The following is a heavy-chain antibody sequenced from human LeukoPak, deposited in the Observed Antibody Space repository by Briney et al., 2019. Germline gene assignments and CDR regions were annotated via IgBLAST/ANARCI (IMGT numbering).Heavy chain of an antibody. CDR2: IHSDGSST. J-gene: IGHJ4*02. CDR1: GFTFSSYW. CDR3: TRDYEGLGY. V-gene: IGHV3-74*01. Sequence: GGSLRLSCAASGFTFSSYWMHWVRQAPGKGLVWVSCIHSDGSSTRYADSVKGRFTISRDNAKNTLYLQMNGLRAEDTAIYYCTRDYEGLGYWGQGTLVTVSS. D-gene: IGHD3-16*01.